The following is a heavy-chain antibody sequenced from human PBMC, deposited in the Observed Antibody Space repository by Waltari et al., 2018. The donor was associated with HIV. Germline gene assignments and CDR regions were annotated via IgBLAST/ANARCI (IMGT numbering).Heavy chain of an antibody. Sequence: EVQLVESGGGLVQPGGSLRLSCEASGFSFNSYWINWVRQAPGTRLEWVANINQDGSQKNYVDSVKGRFTISRDNAKNSLYLQMNSLRVEDTAVYYCAGRTYPYYWGQGTLVTVSS. CDR3: AGRTYPYY. J-gene: IGHJ4*02. V-gene: IGHV3-7*01. CDR2: INQDGSQK. CDR1: GFSFNSYW. D-gene: IGHD2-2*01.